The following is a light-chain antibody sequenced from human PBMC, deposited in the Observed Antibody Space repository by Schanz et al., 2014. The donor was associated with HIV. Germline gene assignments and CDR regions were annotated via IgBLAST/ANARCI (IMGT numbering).Light chain of an antibody. Sequence: QSVLTQPPSVSGAPGQKVTITCSGTYSNIGNNYVSWYQQFPGAAPRLLMYLNNQRPSGIPDRFSGSKSGTSATLVISDLQTGDEADYYCGTWENTLTGEIFGGGTKLTVL. CDR1: YSNIGNNY. J-gene: IGLJ2*01. CDR3: GTWENTLTGEI. CDR2: LNN. V-gene: IGLV1-51*01.